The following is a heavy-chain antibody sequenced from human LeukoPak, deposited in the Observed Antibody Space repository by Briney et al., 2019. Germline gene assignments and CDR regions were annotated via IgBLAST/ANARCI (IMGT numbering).Heavy chain of an antibody. J-gene: IGHJ4*02. CDR3: AKDGGGTDFDY. CDR1: GFTFSRNG. V-gene: IGHV3-30*02. Sequence: GGSLRLSCAVSGFTFSRNGMHWVRQAPGKGLEWVTFISYDGSNEYYADSVKGRFTISRDNSKNTHYLQMNSLRAEDTAVYYCAKDGGGTDFDYWGQGTLVTVSS. D-gene: IGHD1-26*01. CDR2: ISYDGSNE.